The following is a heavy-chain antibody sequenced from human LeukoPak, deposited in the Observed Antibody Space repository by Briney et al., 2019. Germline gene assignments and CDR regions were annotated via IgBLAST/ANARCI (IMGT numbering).Heavy chain of an antibody. CDR1: GYTFTSYY. CDR3: ARDPVRGYSYGTGHWYYFDY. J-gene: IGHJ4*02. V-gene: IGHV1-46*01. Sequence: ASVKVSCKASGYTFTSYYMHWVRQAPGQGLGWMGIINPSGGSTSYAQKFQGRVTMTRDTSTSTVYMELSSLRSEDTAVYYCARDPVRGYSYGTGHWYYFDYWGQGTLVTVSS. D-gene: IGHD5-18*01. CDR2: INPSGGST.